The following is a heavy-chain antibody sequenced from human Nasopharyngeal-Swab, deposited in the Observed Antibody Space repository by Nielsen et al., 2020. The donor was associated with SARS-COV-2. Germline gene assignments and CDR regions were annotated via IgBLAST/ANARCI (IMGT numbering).Heavy chain of an antibody. D-gene: IGHD6-19*01. CDR2: ISYDGSNK. Sequence: GGSLRLSCAASGFTFSSYGMHWVRQAPGKGLEWVAVISYDGSNKYYADSVKGRFTISRDNSKNTLYLQMNSLRAEETAVYYCAKDTSGWFLDYWGQGTLVTVSS. J-gene: IGHJ4*02. CDR3: AKDTSGWFLDY. V-gene: IGHV3-30*18. CDR1: GFTFSSYG.